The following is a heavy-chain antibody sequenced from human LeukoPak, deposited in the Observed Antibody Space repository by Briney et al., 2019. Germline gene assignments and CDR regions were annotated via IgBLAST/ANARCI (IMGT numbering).Heavy chain of an antibody. J-gene: IGHJ4*02. D-gene: IGHD5-12*01. CDR1: GYTFTDYY. V-gene: IGHV1-2*02. CDR2: NNPKSGDT. CDR3: ARIKWAVVND. Sequence: GASVKVSCKASGYTFTDYYIHWVRQAPGQGLEWLGWNNPKSGDTNYAQNFQGRVTMTRDTSINTAYMELSSLRSDDTAVYYCARIKWAVVNDWGQGTLVIVSS.